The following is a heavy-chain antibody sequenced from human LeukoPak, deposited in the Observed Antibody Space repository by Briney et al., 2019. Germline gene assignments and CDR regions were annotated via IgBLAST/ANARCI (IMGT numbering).Heavy chain of an antibody. CDR3: ARDLPGQIDYYYYGMDV. CDR2: INPNSGGT. Sequence: ASVKVSCKASGYTFTGYYMHWVRQAPGQGLEWMGWINPNSGGTNYAQKFQGRVTMIRDTSISTAYMELSRLRSDDTAVYYCARDLPGQIDYYYYGMDVWGQGTTVTVSS. V-gene: IGHV1-2*02. J-gene: IGHJ6*02. CDR1: GYTFTGYY.